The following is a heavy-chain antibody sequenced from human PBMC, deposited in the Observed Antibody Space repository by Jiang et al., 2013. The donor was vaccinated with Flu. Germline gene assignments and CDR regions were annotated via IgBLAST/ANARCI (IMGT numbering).Heavy chain of an antibody. CDR2: IYWNGDE. V-gene: IGHV2-5*01. CDR1: GFSLYTNGVG. D-gene: IGHD5-24*01. CDR3: AHVAGGDAYSYDYYNGLDF. J-gene: IGHJ6*02. Sequence: KPTQTLTLTCAFYGFSLYTNGVGVAWVRQTPGKALEWLALIYWNGDERYSPSLKTRLTITKDASRNQVVPKMTNVGPVDTATYFCAHVAGGDAYSYDYYNGLDFWGQGTTVTVSS.